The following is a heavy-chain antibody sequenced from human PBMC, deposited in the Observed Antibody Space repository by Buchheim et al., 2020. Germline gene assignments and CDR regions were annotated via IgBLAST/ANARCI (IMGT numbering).Heavy chain of an antibody. Sequence: VQLVESGGGLVQPGGSLRLSCAASGFTFSTYSMSWVRQAPGKGLEWVAKIKQDGSEKYYVDSVKGRFTISRDNAKNSLYLHMNSLRAEDTAVYYCARDFCGGDCYLFDYWGQGTL. V-gene: IGHV3-7*01. J-gene: IGHJ4*02. CDR3: ARDFCGGDCYLFDY. CDR2: IKQDGSEK. D-gene: IGHD2-21*02. CDR1: GFTFSTYS.